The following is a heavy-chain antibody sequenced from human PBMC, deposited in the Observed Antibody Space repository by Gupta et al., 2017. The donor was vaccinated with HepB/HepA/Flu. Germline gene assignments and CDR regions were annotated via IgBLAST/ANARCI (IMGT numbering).Heavy chain of an antibody. CDR1: GFTFSDYV. Sequence: EVQLLESGGGLVQPGGSLRLSCVVSGFTFSDYVMSWVRQAPGKGLEWVSTISGIGTTTYYADSMKGRFTISRDISKNTLYLHMNSLRADDTAIYYCAKSEWLDYYCDFGGQGTLVTVSS. D-gene: IGHD5-18*01. CDR2: ISGIGTTT. CDR3: AKSEWLDYYCDF. V-gene: IGHV3-23*01. J-gene: IGHJ4*02.